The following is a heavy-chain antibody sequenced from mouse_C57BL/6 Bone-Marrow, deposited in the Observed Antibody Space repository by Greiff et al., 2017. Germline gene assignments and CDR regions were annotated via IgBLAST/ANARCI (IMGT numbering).Heavy chain of an antibody. V-gene: IGHV3-8*01. CDR1: GYSITSDY. CDR3: ARFGYYYGSSYVYYAMDY. J-gene: IGHJ4*01. Sequence: VQLKESGPGLAKPSQTLSLTCSVTGYSITSDYWNWIRKFPGNKLEYMGYISYSGSTYYNPSLKSRISITRDTSKNQYYLQLNSVTTEDTATYYCARFGYYYGSSYVYYAMDYWGQGTSVTVSS. CDR2: ISYSGST. D-gene: IGHD1-1*01.